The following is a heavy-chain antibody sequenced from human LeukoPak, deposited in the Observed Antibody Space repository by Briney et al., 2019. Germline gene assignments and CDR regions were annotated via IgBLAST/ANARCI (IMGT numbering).Heavy chain of an antibody. J-gene: IGHJ4*02. CDR2: INPNSGGT. CDR1: GYTFTGYY. CDR3: ARDLGQLAEAIDY. D-gene: IGHD6-6*01. V-gene: IGHV1-2*06. Sequence: GASVKVSCKASGYTFTGYYMHWVRQAPGQGREWMGRINPNSGGTNYAQKFQGRVTMTRDTSISTAYMELSRLRSDDTAVYYCARDLGQLAEAIDYWGQGTLVTVSS.